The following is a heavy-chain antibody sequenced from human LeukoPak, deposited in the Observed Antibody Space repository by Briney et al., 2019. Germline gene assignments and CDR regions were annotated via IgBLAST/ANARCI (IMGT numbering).Heavy chain of an antibody. CDR3: ARVGYYGSGSTVNWFDP. CDR1: GYTFTSYH. V-gene: IGHV1-46*01. Sequence: ASVKVSCKASGYTFTSYHMHWVRQAPGQGLEWMGIINPSGGTTNYAQKFRGRVTMTRDTSTSTVYMELSSLRSEDTAVYYCARVGYYGSGSTVNWFDPWGQGTLVTVSS. J-gene: IGHJ5*02. D-gene: IGHD3-10*01. CDR2: INPSGGTT.